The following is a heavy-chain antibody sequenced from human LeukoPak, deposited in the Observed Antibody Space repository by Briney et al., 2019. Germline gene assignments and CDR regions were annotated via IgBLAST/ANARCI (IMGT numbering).Heavy chain of an antibody. CDR1: GFTFSNYG. J-gene: IGHJ4*02. V-gene: IGHV3-7*01. D-gene: IGHD6-13*01. CDR3: ARSGNPLSSSWDFDY. CDR2: IKQDGSEK. Sequence: GGSLRLSCAASGFTFSNYGMHWVRQAPGKGLEWVANIKQDGSEKYYVDSVKGRFTISRDNAKNSLYLQMNSLRAEDTAVYYWARSGNPLSSSWDFDYWGQGTLVTVSS.